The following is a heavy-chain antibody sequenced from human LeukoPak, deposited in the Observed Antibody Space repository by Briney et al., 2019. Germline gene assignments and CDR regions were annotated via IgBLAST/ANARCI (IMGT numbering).Heavy chain of an antibody. CDR2: ISDNGGNT. CDR3: ATEGRFGELFRGVFDY. J-gene: IGHJ4*02. CDR1: GFTFSIYG. D-gene: IGHD3-10*01. Sequence: PGGSLRLSCAASGFTFSIYGMGWVRQAPGKGLEWVSSISDNGGNTYYADSAKGRFTISRDNSKNTLYLQMNSLRAEDTAVYYCATEGRFGELFRGVFDYWGQGTLVTVSS. V-gene: IGHV3-23*01.